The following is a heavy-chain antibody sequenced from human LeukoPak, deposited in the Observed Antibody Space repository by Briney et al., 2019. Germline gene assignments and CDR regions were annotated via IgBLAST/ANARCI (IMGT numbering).Heavy chain of an antibody. J-gene: IGHJ4*02. CDR3: AASDLYYDFWSGYYEPYYFDY. CDR2: IRSKANSYAT. CDR1: GFTFSGSA. Sequence: GGSLRLSCAASGFTFSGSAMHWVRQASGKGLEWVGRIRSKANSYATAYAASVKGRFTISRDDSKNTAYLQMNSLKTEDTAVYYCAASDLYYDFWSGYYEPYYFDYWGQGTLVTVSS. V-gene: IGHV3-73*01. D-gene: IGHD3-3*01.